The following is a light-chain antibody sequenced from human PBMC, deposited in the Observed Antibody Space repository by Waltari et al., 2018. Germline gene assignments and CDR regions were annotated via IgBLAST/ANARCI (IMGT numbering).Light chain of an antibody. J-gene: IGKJ2*01. Sequence: DIQMTQTPTSLSASVGDRVTITCRASQDISNYLAWFQQIPGKAPKVLIYTASTLGSGVPSRFSGSGSGTNFTLIIDSLQPEDFATYYCQQSFTTPTFGQGTKLEIK. V-gene: IGKV1-39*01. CDR3: QQSFTTPT. CDR1: QDISNY. CDR2: TAS.